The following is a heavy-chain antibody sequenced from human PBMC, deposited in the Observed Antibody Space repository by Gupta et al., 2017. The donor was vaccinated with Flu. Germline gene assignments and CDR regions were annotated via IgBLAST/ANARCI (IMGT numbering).Heavy chain of an antibody. CDR2: VDYSGAT. CDR3: ASGDTYYKNWFAI. D-gene: IGHD1-26*01. J-gene: IGHJ5*01. V-gene: IGHV4-59*01. Sequence: IRQAAGKGLEWIGFVDYSGATNDNPSLNSRVTMSLDTSQNLYPLVLTSVTAADVAVYYCASGDTYYKNWFAIWGQGILVTVSS.